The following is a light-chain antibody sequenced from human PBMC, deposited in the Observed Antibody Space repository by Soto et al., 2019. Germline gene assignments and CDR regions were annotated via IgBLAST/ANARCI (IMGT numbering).Light chain of an antibody. J-gene: IGKJ4*01. CDR1: QNIRSNY. CDR2: GSS. V-gene: IGKV3-20*01. Sequence: EIVLTQSPGTLSLSPGQRATLSCRASQNIRSNYVAWYQQKPGQAPRLLIFGSSSTATGIPDRFSASGSGTDFTLTISRLEPEDFAAYYCQQYGYEPLTFGGGTKVEI. CDR3: QQYGYEPLT.